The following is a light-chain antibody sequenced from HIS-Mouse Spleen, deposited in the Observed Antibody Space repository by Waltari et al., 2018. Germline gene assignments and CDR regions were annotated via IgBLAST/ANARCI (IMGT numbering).Light chain of an antibody. CDR1: SSDVGGYNY. J-gene: IGLJ3*02. CDR3: SALDSSLSARV. V-gene: IGLV2-14*03. Sequence: AMTQPASVSGSPGQSITISCTGTSSDVGGYNYVSWYQQHPGKAPKLMIYDVSNRPSGVSNRFSGSKSGNTASLTISGLQPEDEADYYCSALDSSLSARVFGGGTKLTVL. CDR2: DVS.